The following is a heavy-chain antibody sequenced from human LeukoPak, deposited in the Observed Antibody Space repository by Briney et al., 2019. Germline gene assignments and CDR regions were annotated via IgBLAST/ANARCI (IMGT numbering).Heavy chain of an antibody. CDR2: ISYSGST. V-gene: IGHV4-39*01. J-gene: IGHJ4*02. D-gene: IGHD2-21*01. CDR1: GGSMSSSTYY. CDR3: ATYQSNFDY. Sequence: SETLSLTCTVSGGSMSSSTYYWGWIRQPPGKGLEWTGIISYSGSTYYNPSLKSRLTISVDTSKNQFSLKLSSVTAADTAVYYCATYQSNFDYWGQGTLVTVSS.